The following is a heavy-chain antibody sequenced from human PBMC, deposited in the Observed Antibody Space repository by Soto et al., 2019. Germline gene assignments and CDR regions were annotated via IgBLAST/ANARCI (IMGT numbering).Heavy chain of an antibody. J-gene: IGHJ4*02. CDR1: VFTFSSYG. D-gene: IGHD2-15*01. Sequence: QVQLVESGGGVVQPGRSLRLSCAASVFTFSSYGMHWVRQAPGKGLEWVAVISYDGSNKYYADSVKGRFTISRDNSKNTLYLQMNSLRAEDTAVYYCAKDRIVVVVGTPDYWGQGTLVTVSS. CDR2: ISYDGSNK. V-gene: IGHV3-30*18. CDR3: AKDRIVVVVGTPDY.